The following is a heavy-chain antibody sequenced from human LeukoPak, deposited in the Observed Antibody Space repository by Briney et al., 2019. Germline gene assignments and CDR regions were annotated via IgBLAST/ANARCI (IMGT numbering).Heavy chain of an antibody. CDR3: VKASSSSPQYNWFDA. Sequence: PGGSLRLSCVVSGFTLSNSVMHWVRQAPGKGLEWVAGISQDGSSEHYADSVKGRFTISRDNSKNTLYLQMNSLRAEDTALYYCVKASSSSPQYNWFDAWGQGTLVTVSS. D-gene: IGHD6-6*01. CDR2: ISQDGSSE. CDR1: GFTLSNSV. J-gene: IGHJ5*02. V-gene: IGHV3-30*07.